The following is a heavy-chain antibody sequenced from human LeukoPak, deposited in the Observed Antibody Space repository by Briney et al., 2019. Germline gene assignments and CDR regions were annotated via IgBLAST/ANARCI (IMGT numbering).Heavy chain of an antibody. CDR2: ISGSGGST. V-gene: IGHV3-23*01. CDR3: AKSGSSGYYYSDY. J-gene: IGHJ4*02. CDR1: GLTFSSYA. D-gene: IGHD3-22*01. Sequence: PGGSLRLSCAASGLTFSSYAMSWVRQAPGKGLEWVSAISGSGGSTYYADSVKGRFTISRDNSKNTLYLQMNSLRAEDTAVYYCAKSGSSGYYYSDYWGQGTLVTVSS.